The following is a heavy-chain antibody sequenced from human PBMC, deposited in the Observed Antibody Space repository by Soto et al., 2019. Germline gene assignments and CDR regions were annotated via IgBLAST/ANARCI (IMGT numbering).Heavy chain of an antibody. CDR1: GFSLSTSGVG. CDR2: IYWNDDK. V-gene: IGHV2-5*01. J-gene: IGHJ5*02. CDR3: AHSSYDILTGYYMGWFDP. D-gene: IGHD3-9*01. Sequence: QITLKESGPTLVKPTQTLTLTCTFSGFSLSTSGVGVGWIRQPPGKALEWLALIYWNDDKRYSPSLKSRLTITKDTSKNQVVLTMTNMDPVDTATYYCAHSSYDILTGYYMGWFDPWGQGTLVTVSS.